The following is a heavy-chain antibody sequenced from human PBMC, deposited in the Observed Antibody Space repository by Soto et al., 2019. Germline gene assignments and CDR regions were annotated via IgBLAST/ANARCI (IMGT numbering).Heavy chain of an antibody. Sequence: QVQLVESGGGVVQPGRSLRLSCAASGFTFSSYAMHWVRQAPGKGLEWVAVISYDGSNKYYADSVKGRFTIYRDNSKNTLYLQMNSLRAEDTAVYYCESLPWELAFDYWGQGTLVTVSS. CDR3: ESLPWELAFDY. V-gene: IGHV3-30-3*01. CDR2: ISYDGSNK. D-gene: IGHD1-26*01. J-gene: IGHJ4*02. CDR1: GFTFSSYA.